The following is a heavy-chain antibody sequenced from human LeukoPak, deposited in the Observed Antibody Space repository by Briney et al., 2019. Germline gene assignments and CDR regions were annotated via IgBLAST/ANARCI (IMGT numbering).Heavy chain of an antibody. CDR3: AKPMYYYDSSGYFDY. J-gene: IGHJ4*02. CDR2: ISGSGGST. CDR1: GFTFSSYA. D-gene: IGHD3-22*01. Sequence: GGSLRLSCAASGFTFSSYAMSWVRQAPGKGLEWVSAISGSGGSTYYADSVRGRFTISRDNSKNTLYLQMNSLRAEDMAVYYCAKPMYYYDSSGYFDYWGQGTLVTVSS. V-gene: IGHV3-23*01.